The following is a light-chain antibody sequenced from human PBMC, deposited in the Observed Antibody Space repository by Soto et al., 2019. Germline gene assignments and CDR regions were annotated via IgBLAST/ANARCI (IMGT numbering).Light chain of an antibody. V-gene: IGLV1-47*01. CDR1: RSNIGRNY. CDR2: RNN. Sequence: QSVLTQPPSASGTPGQRVSISCSGSRSNIGRNYVYWYQQLPGTAPKLLIQRNNERPSGVPDRFSSSKSGTSVSLAISGLRSEDEATYYCAAWDDTLNGQVFGGGTKLTVL. J-gene: IGLJ3*02. CDR3: AAWDDTLNGQV.